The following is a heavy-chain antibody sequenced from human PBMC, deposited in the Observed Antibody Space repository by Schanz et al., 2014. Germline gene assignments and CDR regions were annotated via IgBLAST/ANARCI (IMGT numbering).Heavy chain of an antibody. D-gene: IGHD6-13*01. CDR3: VSQTGSPNY. CDR2: IGVDGTTT. J-gene: IGHJ4*02. Sequence: EVQLLESGGGLVQPGGSLKLSCAASGFAFSSYGMNWLRQAPGKGLEWVSVIGVDGTTTYYADSVKGRFTISRDNAKNSLYLQMNSLRVEDTAVYFCVSQTGSPNYWGQGTLVTVSS. V-gene: IGHV3-23*01. CDR1: GFAFSSYG.